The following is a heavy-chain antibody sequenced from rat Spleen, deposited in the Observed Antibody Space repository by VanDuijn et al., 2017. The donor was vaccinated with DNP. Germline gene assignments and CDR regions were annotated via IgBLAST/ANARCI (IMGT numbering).Heavy chain of an antibody. CDR3: VRAYYGYKAYFDY. CDR1: GFSLTSYH. CDR2: IWTDGST. V-gene: IGHV2-30*01. D-gene: IGHD1-9*01. Sequence: QVQLRESGPGLVQPSQTLSLACTVSGFSLTSYHVHWVRQPSGKGLEWMGVIWTDGSTEYNSALKSRLSINRDTSKSQVFLKMNSLQTEDTATYYCVRAYYGYKAYFDYWGQGVMVTVSS. J-gene: IGHJ2*01.